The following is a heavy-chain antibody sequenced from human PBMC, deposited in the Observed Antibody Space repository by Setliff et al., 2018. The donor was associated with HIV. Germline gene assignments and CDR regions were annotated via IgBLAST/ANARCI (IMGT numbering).Heavy chain of an antibody. V-gene: IGHV7-4-1*02. Sequence: ASVKVSCKVSEYTLSELSMHWVRQAPGKGLEWMGWMNPHTGLPAYAPGFAGRFVFSLDTSVNTAFLQINNLKTEDSAVYYCARGGEFGPISSEIFWGQGALVTVSS. CDR3: ARGGEFGPISSEIF. J-gene: IGHJ4*02. CDR1: EYTLSELS. D-gene: IGHD3-10*01. CDR2: MNPHTGLP.